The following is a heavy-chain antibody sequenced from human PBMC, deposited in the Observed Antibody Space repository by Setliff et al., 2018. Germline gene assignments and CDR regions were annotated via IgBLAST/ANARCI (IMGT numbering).Heavy chain of an antibody. CDR3: ARDVYDFRTGQGGP. J-gene: IGHJ3*01. Sequence: PGGSLRLSCAASGFVFGTYGMHWVRQAPGKGLEWLSYVTTTGGFTKEADSVRGRFSVSRDNSKNSLYLQMNSLRAEDTAVYFCARDVYDFRTGQGGPWGQGTMVTVSS. CDR1: GFVFGTYG. CDR2: VTTTGGFT. V-gene: IGHV3-21*05. D-gene: IGHD3-3*01.